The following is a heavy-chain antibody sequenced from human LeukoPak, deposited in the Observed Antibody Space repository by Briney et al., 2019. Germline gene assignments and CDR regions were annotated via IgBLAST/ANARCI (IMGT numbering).Heavy chain of an antibody. CDR3: AKTHRGDSGSYGY. CDR1: GFTFDDYG. CDR2: INWNGGST. D-gene: IGHD1-26*01. Sequence: GGSLRLSCSASGFTFDDYGMSWVRQAPGKGLEWVSGINWNGGSTGYADSVKGRFTISRDNARNSLYLQMNSLRAEDTALYHCAKTHRGDSGSYGYWGQGTLVTVSS. V-gene: IGHV3-20*01. J-gene: IGHJ4*02.